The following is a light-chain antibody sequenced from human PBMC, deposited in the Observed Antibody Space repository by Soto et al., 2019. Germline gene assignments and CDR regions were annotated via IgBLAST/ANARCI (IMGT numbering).Light chain of an antibody. CDR2: GVF. Sequence: EIVMTQSPATLSVSPGESATLSCRASQSVSRKLVWYHHKPGQAPRLLIFGVFTRATGVPDRFSGGWSGTEFTLTINGLQSEDFGVYYCHHYNNWPRTFGQGTKVDSK. J-gene: IGKJ1*01. CDR1: QSVSRK. CDR3: HHYNNWPRT. V-gene: IGKV3-15*01.